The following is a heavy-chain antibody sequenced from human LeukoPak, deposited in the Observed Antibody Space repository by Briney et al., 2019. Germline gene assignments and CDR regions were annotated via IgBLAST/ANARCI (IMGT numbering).Heavy chain of an antibody. V-gene: IGHV3-11*04. Sequence: GGSLRLSCAGSGFSVSDYYMSWIRQAPGKGLEWISFISSSGSTIYYRDSVKGRFTMSRDTTKNSLYLQMNSLRAEDTAVYYCARERTPKYYYGSGSPDRYFDHWGQGTLVTVSS. CDR3: ARERTPKYYYGSGSPDRYFDH. CDR2: ISSSGSTI. J-gene: IGHJ4*02. CDR1: GFSVSDYY. D-gene: IGHD3-10*01.